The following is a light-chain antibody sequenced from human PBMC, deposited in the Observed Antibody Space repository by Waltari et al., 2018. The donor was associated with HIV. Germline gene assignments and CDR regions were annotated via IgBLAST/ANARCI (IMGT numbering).Light chain of an antibody. V-gene: IGLV3-19*01. CDR2: GEN. J-gene: IGLJ3*02. CDR3: NSRDDSGHWF. CDR1: SVRSYY. Sequence: SSELAQDPAVSVALGQTVRITCQGDSVRSYYASWYQQKPGQAPVLAIDGENNRPSGIPDRFSGSRSGNTASLTIAGAQAEDEADYYCNSRDDSGHWFFGGGTKVTVL.